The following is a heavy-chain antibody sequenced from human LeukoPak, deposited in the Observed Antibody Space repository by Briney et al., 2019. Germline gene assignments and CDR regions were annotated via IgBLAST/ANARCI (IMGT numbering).Heavy chain of an antibody. CDR3: ASIIAARSHDAFDI. D-gene: IGHD6-6*01. Sequence: GGSLRLSCAASGFTFSSYWMSWVRQAPGKGLEWVANIKQDGSEKYYVDSVKGRFTISRDNAKNSLYLQMNSLRAEDTAVYYCASIIAARSHDAFDIWGQGTMVTVSS. J-gene: IGHJ3*02. V-gene: IGHV3-7*01. CDR1: GFTFSSYW. CDR2: IKQDGSEK.